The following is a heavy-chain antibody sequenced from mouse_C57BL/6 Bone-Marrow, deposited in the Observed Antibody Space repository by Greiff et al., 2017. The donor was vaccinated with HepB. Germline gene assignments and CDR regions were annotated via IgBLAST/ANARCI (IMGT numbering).Heavy chain of an antibody. CDR2: IYPRSGNT. CDR1: GYTFTSYG. CDR3: AREWLRRRGRRHYYAMDY. J-gene: IGHJ4*01. V-gene: IGHV1-81*01. D-gene: IGHD2-2*01. Sequence: VKLMESGAELARPGASVKLSCKASGYTFTSYGISWVKQRTGQGLEWIGEIYPRSGNTYYNEKFKGKATLTADKSSSTAYMELRSLTSEDSAVYFCAREWLRRRGRRHYYAMDYWGQGTSVTVSS.